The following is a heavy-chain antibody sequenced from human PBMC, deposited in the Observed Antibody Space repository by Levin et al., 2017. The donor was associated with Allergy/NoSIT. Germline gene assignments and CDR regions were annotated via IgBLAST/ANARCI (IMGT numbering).Heavy chain of an antibody. Sequence: SQTLSLTCTVSGAFISNYYWSWIRQPPGKGLEWIGYISSSGSTIYNPSLDSRTIISVDMSKNHFSLRLRSVTAADTAVYYCATVPVYGLDVWGQGPRSPSP. CDR3: ATVPVYGLDV. V-gene: IGHV4-59*01. CDR2: ISSSGST. J-gene: IGHJ6*02. CDR1: GAFISNYY.